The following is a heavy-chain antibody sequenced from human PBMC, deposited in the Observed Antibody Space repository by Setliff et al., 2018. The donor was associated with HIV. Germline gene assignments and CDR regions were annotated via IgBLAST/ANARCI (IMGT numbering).Heavy chain of an antibody. J-gene: IGHJ5*02. V-gene: IGHV3-53*01. Sequence: GGSLRLSCAASGFPVSDNYMTWVRQAPGKGLEWVSVMYSDGRTFYADSVKGRFTISRDDSKNTVYLQMHSLRVDDTAAYHCAKGVEWLDPWGQGTLVTVSS. CDR3: AKGVEWLDP. CDR1: GFPVSDNY. D-gene: IGHD2-15*01. CDR2: MYSDGRT.